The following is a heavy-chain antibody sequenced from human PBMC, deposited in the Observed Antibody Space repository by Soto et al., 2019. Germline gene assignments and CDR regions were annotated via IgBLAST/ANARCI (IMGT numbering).Heavy chain of an antibody. CDR3: AADIGTSGYYDY. CDR1: GFTFTSSA. V-gene: IGHV1-58*01. D-gene: IGHD3-22*01. Sequence: AVKVSCKASGFTFTSSAVQWVRQARGQRLEWIGWIVVGSGNTNYAQKFQERVTITRDMSTSTAYMELSSLRSEDTAVYYCAADIGTSGYYDYSGQGALVTVSS. CDR2: IVVGSGNT. J-gene: IGHJ4*02.